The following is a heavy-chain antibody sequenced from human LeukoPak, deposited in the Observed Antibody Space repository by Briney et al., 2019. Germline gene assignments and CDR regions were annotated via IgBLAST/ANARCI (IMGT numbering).Heavy chain of an antibody. Sequence: ASVKVSCKASGYTFTSYGISWVRQAHGQGLEWMGWISAYNGNTNYAQKLQGRVTMTTDTSTSTAYMELRSLRSDDTAVYYCARAIRLGYSSGPNWFDPWGQGTLVTVSS. CDR3: ARAIRLGYSSGPNWFDP. D-gene: IGHD6-19*01. CDR2: ISAYNGNT. J-gene: IGHJ5*02. CDR1: GYTFTSYG. V-gene: IGHV1-18*01.